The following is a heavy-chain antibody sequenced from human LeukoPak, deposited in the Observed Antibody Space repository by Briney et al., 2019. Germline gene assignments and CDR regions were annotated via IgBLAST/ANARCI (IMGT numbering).Heavy chain of an antibody. J-gene: IGHJ4*02. V-gene: IGHV3-7*01. D-gene: IGHD1-26*01. CDR2: IKQDGSEK. CDR3: ARDKIVGATLLDY. CDR1: GFTFSSYW. Sequence: GGSLRLSCAASGFTFSSYWMSWVRQAPGKGLEWVANIKQDGSEKYYVDSVKGRFTISRDNAKNSLYLQMNSLRAEDTAVYYCARDKIVGATLLDYWGQGTLVTVSS.